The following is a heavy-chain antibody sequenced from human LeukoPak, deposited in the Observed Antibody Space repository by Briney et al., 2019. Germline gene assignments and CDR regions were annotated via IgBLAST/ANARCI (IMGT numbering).Heavy chain of an antibody. J-gene: IGHJ4*02. V-gene: IGHV3-7*01. D-gene: IGHD1-26*01. CDR2: IKQDGSEK. CDR3: ARDKIVGATLLDY. CDR1: GFTFSSYW. Sequence: GGSLRLSCAASGFTFSSYWMSWVRQAPGKGLEWVANIKQDGSEKYYVDSVKGRFTISRDNAKNSLYLQMNSLRAEDTAVYYCARDKIVGATLLDYWGQGTLVTVSS.